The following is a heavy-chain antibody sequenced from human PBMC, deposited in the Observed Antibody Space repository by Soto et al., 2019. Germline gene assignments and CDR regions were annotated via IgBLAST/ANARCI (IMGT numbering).Heavy chain of an antibody. V-gene: IGHV2-5*04. CDR3: VKTGYSYDTFGY. CDR2: IFWNDDE. J-gene: IGHJ4*02. CDR1: GFSLTTSGVG. D-gene: IGHD5-18*01. Sequence: SGPTLVNPTQTLTLTCTSSGFSLTTSGVGVGWIRQPPGKALEWLALIFWNDDERYSPSLNSRLTITKDTSKNQVVLTMTNMDPVDTATYYCVKTGYSYDTFGYWGRGTLVTVSS.